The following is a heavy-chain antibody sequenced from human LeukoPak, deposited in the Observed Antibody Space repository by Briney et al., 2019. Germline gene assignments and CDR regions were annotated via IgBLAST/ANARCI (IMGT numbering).Heavy chain of an antibody. J-gene: IGHJ4*02. CDR3: ARGGGYSYGSFDY. CDR2: INRDGSST. CDR1: GFTFNRYG. Sequence: GGTLRLSCAASGFTFNRYGMNWVRQAPGKGLVWVSRINRDGSSTSYADSVKGRFTISRDNAKNTLYLQMNSLRAEDTAVYYCARGGGYSYGSFDYWGQGTLVTVSS. D-gene: IGHD5-18*01. V-gene: IGHV3-74*01.